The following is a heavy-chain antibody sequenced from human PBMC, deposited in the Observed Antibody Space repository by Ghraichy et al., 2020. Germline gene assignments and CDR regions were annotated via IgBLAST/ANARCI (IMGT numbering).Heavy chain of an antibody. CDR3: ASGEGIAAAGTLNCFDP. CDR2: INPNSGGT. Sequence: ASVKVSCKASGYTFTGYYMHWVRQAPGQGLEWMGWINPNSGGTNYAQKFQGRVTMTRDTSISTAYMELSRLRSDDTAVYYCASGEGIAAAGTLNCFDPWGQGTLVTVSS. V-gene: IGHV1-2*02. CDR1: GYTFTGYY. D-gene: IGHD6-13*01. J-gene: IGHJ5*02.